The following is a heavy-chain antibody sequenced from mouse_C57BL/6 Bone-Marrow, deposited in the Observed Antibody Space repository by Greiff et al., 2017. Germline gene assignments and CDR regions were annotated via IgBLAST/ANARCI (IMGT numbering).Heavy chain of an antibody. CDR3: TTPIYYAMDY. Sequence: VQLQQSGAELVRPGASVKLSCTASGFNIIDDYMHWVKQRPEQGLEWIGWIDPENGDTEYASKFQGKATITADTSSNTAYLQLSSLTSEDTAVYYCTTPIYYAMDYWGQGTSVTVSS. CDR1: GFNIIDDY. J-gene: IGHJ4*01. CDR2: IDPENGDT. V-gene: IGHV14-4*01.